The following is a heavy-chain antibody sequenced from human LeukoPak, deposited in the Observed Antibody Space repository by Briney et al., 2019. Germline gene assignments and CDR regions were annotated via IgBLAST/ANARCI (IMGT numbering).Heavy chain of an antibody. CDR3: AREGFGELFGTAFDY. Sequence: SQTLSLTCTVSGGSISSGDYYWSWIRQPPGKGLEWIGYIYYSGSTYYNPSLKSRVTTSVDTSKNQFSLKLSSVTAADTAVYYCAREGFGELFGTAFDYWGQGTLVTVSS. V-gene: IGHV4-30-4*01. CDR2: IYYSGST. D-gene: IGHD3-10*01. CDR1: GGSISSGDYY. J-gene: IGHJ4*02.